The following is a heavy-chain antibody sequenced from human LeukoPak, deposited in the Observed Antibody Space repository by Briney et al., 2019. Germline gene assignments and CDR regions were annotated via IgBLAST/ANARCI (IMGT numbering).Heavy chain of an antibody. CDR3: ARDPGDLDDYGNYYFDY. CDR1: GYSISSGYY. Sequence: SETLSLTCTVSGYSISSGYYWGWIRQPPGKGLEWIGSIYHSGSTYYNPSLKSRVTIPVDTSKNQFSLKLSSVTAADTAVYYCARDPGDLDDYGNYYFDYWGQGTLVTVSS. J-gene: IGHJ4*02. D-gene: IGHD4-17*01. V-gene: IGHV4-38-2*02. CDR2: IYHSGST.